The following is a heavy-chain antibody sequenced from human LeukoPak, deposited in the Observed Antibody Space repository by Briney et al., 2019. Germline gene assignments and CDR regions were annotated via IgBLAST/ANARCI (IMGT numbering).Heavy chain of an antibody. CDR2: ISGDGISP. CDR1: GFTFNNHA. CDR3: ARDPGAFPYFFDY. J-gene: IGHJ4*02. Sequence: PGGSLRLSGAASGFTFNNHALTWVRQTPGKGLGCVSAISGDGISPYYADSVRGRFTISRDNSKNTLYLQMNSLRVEDTAVYFCARDPGAFPYFFDYWGQGTLVTVSS. V-gene: IGHV3-23*01. D-gene: IGHD4/OR15-4a*01.